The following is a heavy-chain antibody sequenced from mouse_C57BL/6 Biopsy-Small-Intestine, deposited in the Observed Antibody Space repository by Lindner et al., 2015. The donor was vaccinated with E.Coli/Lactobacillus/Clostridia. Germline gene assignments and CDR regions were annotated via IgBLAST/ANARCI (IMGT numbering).Heavy chain of an antibody. CDR1: GYAFSSSW. D-gene: IGHD1-1*01. Sequence: VQLQESGPELVKPGASVKISCKASGYAFSSSWMNWVKQRPGKGLEWIGRIYPGDGDTNYNGKFKGKATLTADKSSSTAYMQLSSLTSEDSAVYFCARWGYYGRGAYWGQGTLVTVSA. J-gene: IGHJ3*01. V-gene: IGHV1-82*01. CDR3: ARWGYYGRGAY. CDR2: IYPGDGDT.